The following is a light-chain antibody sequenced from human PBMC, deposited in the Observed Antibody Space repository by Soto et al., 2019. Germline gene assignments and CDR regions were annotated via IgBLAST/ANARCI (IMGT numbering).Light chain of an antibody. CDR1: QSVTNY. Sequence: EIFLPQSPDTLSLSPGESATLTCRASQSVTNYIAWYQQRPGQAPRLLIYDASNRATGVPARFSGSRSGTDFTLTISDLEPADFGLYYCQQRLNWPPGFGQGTKVDNK. CDR3: QQRLNWPPG. J-gene: IGKJ1*01. CDR2: DAS. V-gene: IGKV3-11*01.